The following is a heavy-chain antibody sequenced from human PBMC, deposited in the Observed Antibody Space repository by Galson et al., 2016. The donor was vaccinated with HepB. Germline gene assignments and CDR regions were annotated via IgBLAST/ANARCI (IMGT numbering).Heavy chain of an antibody. Sequence: SVKVSCKASGGTFSSYTIRWVRQAPGQGLEWMGRIIPILGIANYAQSFQGRVTITTDKSTSAAYMEQSSLRSEDTAVYYCARVRGWNDITRGGMDVWGKGTTVTVSS. CDR1: GGTFSSYT. J-gene: IGHJ6*04. CDR2: IIPILGIA. D-gene: IGHD1-1*01. CDR3: ARVRGWNDITRGGMDV. V-gene: IGHV1-69*02.